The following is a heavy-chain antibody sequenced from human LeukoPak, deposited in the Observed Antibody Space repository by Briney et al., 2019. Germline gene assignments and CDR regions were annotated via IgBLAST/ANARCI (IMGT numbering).Heavy chain of an antibody. CDR3: ARTNQISETAFDI. D-gene: IGHD1-14*01. J-gene: IGHJ3*02. CDR2: ILSSGSR. CDR1: SGSINNYY. Sequence: SETLSLTCTVSSGSINNYYWSWIRQTPGKGLEWIGYILSSGSRNYNPSVKSRVTISVDTSKNQFSLELRSVTAADTAVYYCARTNQISETAFDIWGQGTMVIVSS. V-gene: IGHV4-59*01.